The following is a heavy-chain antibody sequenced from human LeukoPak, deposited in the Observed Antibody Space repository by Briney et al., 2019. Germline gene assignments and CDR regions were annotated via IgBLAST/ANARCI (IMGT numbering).Heavy chain of an antibody. V-gene: IGHV1-18*01. CDR1: GYTFTSYG. J-gene: IGHJ5*02. D-gene: IGHD2-21*02. CDR2: ISAYNGNT. CDR3: AREGPYCGGDCHLNWFDP. Sequence: ASVKVSCKASGYTFTSYGISWVRQAPAQGLEWVGWISAYNGNTNYAQKLQGRVTMTTDTSTSTAYMELRSLRSDDTAVYYCAREGPYCGGDCHLNWFDPWGQGTLVTVSS.